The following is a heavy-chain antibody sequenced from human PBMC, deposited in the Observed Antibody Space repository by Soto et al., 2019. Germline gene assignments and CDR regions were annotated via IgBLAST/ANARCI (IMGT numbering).Heavy chain of an antibody. CDR1: GFTYSSYG. J-gene: IGHJ5*02. CDR2: ISHDETYK. Sequence: GVSLRLSCAGSGFTYSSYGFHWIRQAPGKGLEWVTVISHDETYKSYADSVKGRFTISRDNSRNILYLQKSSLRVEDTAVYFCARDETVASENWFDPRRKGTRGTASS. V-gene: IGHV3-30-3*01. CDR3: ARDETVASENWFDP. D-gene: IGHD5-12*01.